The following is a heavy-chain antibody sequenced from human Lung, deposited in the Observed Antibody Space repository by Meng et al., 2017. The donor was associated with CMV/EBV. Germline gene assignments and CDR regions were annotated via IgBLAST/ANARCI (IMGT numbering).Heavy chain of an antibody. CDR2: IKSKVDGGTT. CDR1: GLNFKGAW. Sequence: QLVESGGGLIRPGGSLRLSCEVSGLNFKGAWMSWVRQAPGKGPEWVALIKSKVDGGTTDYAAPVRGRFTFSRDDSKSTIYLQMNNVKTEDTAVYYCTTGRGGYNAEDYWGHGTLVTVSS. D-gene: IGHD1-1*01. V-gene: IGHV3-15*01. CDR3: TTGRGGYNAEDY. J-gene: IGHJ4*01.